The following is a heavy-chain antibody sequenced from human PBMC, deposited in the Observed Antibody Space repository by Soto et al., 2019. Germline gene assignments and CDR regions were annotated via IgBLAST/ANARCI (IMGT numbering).Heavy chain of an antibody. CDR2: ISYDGSNK. J-gene: IGHJ4*02. CDR1: GFTFSSYP. CDR3: ARDSLPRWLQSEYYFDY. D-gene: IGHD5-12*01. Sequence: GRALRLSCAASGFTFSSYPMHWDRQAPGKGLEWVAVISYDGSNKYYADSVKGRFTISRDTSTSTVYMELSSLRSEDTAVYYCARDSLPRWLQSEYYFDYWGRGTLVTVSS. V-gene: IGHV3-30-3*01.